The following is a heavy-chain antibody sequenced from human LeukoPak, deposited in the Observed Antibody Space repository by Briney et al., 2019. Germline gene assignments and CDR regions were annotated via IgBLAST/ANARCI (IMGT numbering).Heavy chain of an antibody. CDR3: AKEGLPVVVPGPIQEGGSFDC. J-gene: IGHJ4*02. V-gene: IGHV3-30*02. CDR2: IRVGGIIK. D-gene: IGHD2-2*02. CDR1: GFTFSSYS. Sequence: PGGSLRLSCAASGFTFSSYSMNWVRQAPGKGLEWVAFIRVGGIIKYYADSVKGRFTISRDNSKNTLDLQMNSLRAEDTAVYYCAKEGLPVVVPGPIQEGGSFDCWGQGTLVTVSS.